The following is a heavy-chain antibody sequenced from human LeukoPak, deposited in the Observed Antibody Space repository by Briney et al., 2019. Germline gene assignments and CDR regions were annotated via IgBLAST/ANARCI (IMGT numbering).Heavy chain of an antibody. D-gene: IGHD3-16*02. J-gene: IGHJ4*02. Sequence: SETLSLTCAVYGGSFSGYYWSWIRQPPGKGLEWIGEINHSGSTNYNPSLKSRVTTSVDTSKNQFSLKLSSVTAADTAVYYCARVGYDYVWGSYRHYYFDYWGQGTLVTVSS. CDR2: INHSGST. V-gene: IGHV4-34*01. CDR3: ARVGYDYVWGSYRHYYFDY. CDR1: GGSFSGYY.